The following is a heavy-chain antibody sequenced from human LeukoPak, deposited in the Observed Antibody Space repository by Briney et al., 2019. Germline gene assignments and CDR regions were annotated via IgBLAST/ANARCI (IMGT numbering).Heavy chain of an antibody. V-gene: IGHV4-39*01. J-gene: IGHJ4*02. CDR1: GGSISSYY. D-gene: IGHD1-26*01. CDR3: ARHSGSYRNFYYFDY. CDR2: IYYSGST. Sequence: PSETLSLTCTVSGGSISSYYWGWIRQPPGKGLEWIGSIYYSGSTYYNPSLKSRVTISVDTSKSQFSLKLSSVTAADTAVYYCARHSGSYRNFYYFDYWGQGTLVTVSS.